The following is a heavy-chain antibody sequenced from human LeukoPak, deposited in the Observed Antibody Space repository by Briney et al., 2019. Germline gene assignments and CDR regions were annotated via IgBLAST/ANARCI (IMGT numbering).Heavy chain of an antibody. D-gene: IGHD3-22*01. J-gene: IGHJ4*02. CDR1: GGTFSSYA. V-gene: IGHV1-69*05. Sequence: SVKVSCKASGGTFSSYAISWVRQAPGQGLEWMGRIIPIFGTANYAQKFQGRVTITTDESTSTAYMELSSLRSEDTAVYYCARDAWYYYDSSGYYHEAYWGQGALVTVSS. CDR3: ARDAWYYYDSSGYYHEAY. CDR2: IIPIFGTA.